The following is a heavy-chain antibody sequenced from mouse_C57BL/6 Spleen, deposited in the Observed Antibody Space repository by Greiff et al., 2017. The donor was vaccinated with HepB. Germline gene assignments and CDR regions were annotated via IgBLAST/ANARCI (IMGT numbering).Heavy chain of an antibody. V-gene: IGHV1-78*01. CDR2: IYPRDGST. CDR3: AREGYYVDDYFDY. CDR1: GYTFTDHT. Sequence: LQESDAELVKPGASVKISCKVSGYTFTDHTIHWMKQRPEQGLEWIGYIYPRDGSTKYNEKFKGKATLTADKSSSTAYMQLNSLTSEDSAVYFCAREGYYVDDYFDYWGQGTTLTVSS. D-gene: IGHD2-3*01. J-gene: IGHJ2*01.